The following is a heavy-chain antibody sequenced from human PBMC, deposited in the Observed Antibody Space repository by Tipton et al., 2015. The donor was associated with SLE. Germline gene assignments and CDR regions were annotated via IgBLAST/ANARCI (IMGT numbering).Heavy chain of an antibody. CDR2: IYYNGDT. CDR3: ARAINLDS. CDR1: GGSISSGGHY. J-gene: IGHJ4*02. D-gene: IGHD1-14*01. V-gene: IGHV4-31*03. Sequence: TLSLTCTVSGGSISSGGHYWSWIRQFPGKDLEWIGYIYYNGDTYYNPSLKSRVTISVDTFKNQFSLKVNSVTAADTAVYHCARAINLDSWGQGTLVTVSS.